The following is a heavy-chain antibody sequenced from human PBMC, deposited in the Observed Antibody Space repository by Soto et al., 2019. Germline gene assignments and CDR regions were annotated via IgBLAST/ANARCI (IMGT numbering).Heavy chain of an antibody. CDR1: GGSISSGCYY. J-gene: IGHJ5*02. Sequence: QLQLQESGSGLVKPSQTLSLTCAVSGGSISSGCYYWGWIRQPPGKGMEWIGYIYHSGSTYYNPSLKTPFTIPVARSMNQFXXNLSSVTSADTAVYYCPRVPDRWGQGTMVTVSS. D-gene: IGHD2-2*01. CDR2: IYHSGST. CDR3: PRVPDR. V-gene: IGHV4-30-2*01.